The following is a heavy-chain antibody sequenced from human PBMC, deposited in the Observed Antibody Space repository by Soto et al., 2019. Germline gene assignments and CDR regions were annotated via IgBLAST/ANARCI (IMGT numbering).Heavy chain of an antibody. V-gene: IGHV1-18*04. CDR3: ATSYDSGFEP. CDR1: GYSFSTYD. Sequence: ASVKVSCKASGYSFSTYDISWLRQAPGQGPEWMGRISPKNGNTNYAQNFQDRVTMTADTSSSTAYMELRGLRSDDTAKYYCATSYDSGFEPWGKGTLVSVPQ. J-gene: IGHJ5*02. CDR2: ISPKNGNT. D-gene: IGHD3-3*01.